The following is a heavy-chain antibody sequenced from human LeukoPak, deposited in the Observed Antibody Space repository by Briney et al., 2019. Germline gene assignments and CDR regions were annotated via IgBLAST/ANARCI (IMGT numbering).Heavy chain of an antibody. V-gene: IGHV1-24*01. CDR1: GYTLTELS. CDR3: ATERGYSYGYGYDY. D-gene: IGHD5-18*01. CDR2: FDPEDGET. J-gene: IGHJ4*02. Sequence: ASVKVSCRVSGYTLTELSMHWVRQAPGKGLEWMGGFDPEDGETIYAQKFQGRVTMTEDTSTDTAYMELSSLRSEDTAMYYCATERGYSYGYGYDYWGQGTLVTVSS.